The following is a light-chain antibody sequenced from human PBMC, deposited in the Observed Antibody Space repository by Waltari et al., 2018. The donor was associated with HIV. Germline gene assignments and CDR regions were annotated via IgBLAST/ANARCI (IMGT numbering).Light chain of an antibody. CDR1: QSVSSN. J-gene: IGKJ1*01. V-gene: IGKV3-15*01. Sequence: EIVMTQSPATLSVSPDERATLSCRASQSVSSNLAWYQQKPGQAPRILIYCASTRATRIPARFSGSGSGTEFTLTISSLQSEDFAVYYCQQYKNWPPWTFGQGTKVEIK. CDR2: CAS. CDR3: QQYKNWPPWT.